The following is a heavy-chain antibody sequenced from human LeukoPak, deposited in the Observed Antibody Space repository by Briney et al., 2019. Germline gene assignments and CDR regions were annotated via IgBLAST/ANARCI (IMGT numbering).Heavy chain of an antibody. V-gene: IGHV3-23*01. CDR2: ISGSGGST. CDR1: GFTFSNYA. J-gene: IGHJ4*02. CDR3: VRSYPGIAVAGPFDY. Sequence: GGSLRLSCAASGFTFSNYAMSWVRQAPGKGLEWVSAISGSGGSTYYADSVKGRFTISRDNSKNTLYLQMNSLRAEDTAVYYCVRSYPGIAVAGPFDYWGQGTLVTVSS. D-gene: IGHD6-19*01.